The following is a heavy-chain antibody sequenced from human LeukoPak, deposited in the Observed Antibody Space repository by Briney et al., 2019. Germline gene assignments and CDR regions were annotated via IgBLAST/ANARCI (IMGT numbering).Heavy chain of an antibody. J-gene: IGHJ3*02. Sequence: RGESLKISCKGSGYSFTSYWIGWVRQMPGKGLEWMGIIYPGDSDTRYSPSFQGQVTISADKSISTAYLQWSSLKASDTAMYYCARRSIVGATGGGAFDIWGQGTMVTVSS. CDR3: ARRSIVGATGGGAFDI. CDR1: GYSFTSYW. D-gene: IGHD1-26*01. CDR2: IYPGDSDT. V-gene: IGHV5-51*01.